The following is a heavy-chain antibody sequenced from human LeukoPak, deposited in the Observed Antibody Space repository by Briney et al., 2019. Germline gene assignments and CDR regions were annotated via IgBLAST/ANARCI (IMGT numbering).Heavy chain of an antibody. CDR2: IYYSGST. V-gene: IGHV4-59*11. CDR3: ASGLLPLDYFDY. CDR1: GGSISSHY. J-gene: IGHJ4*02. D-gene: IGHD3-10*01. Sequence: SETLSLTCTVSGGSISSHYWSWIRQPPGKGLEWTGYIYYSGSTNYNPSLKSRVTISVDTSKNQFSLKLSSVTAADTAVYYCASGLLPLDYFDYWGQGTLVTVSS.